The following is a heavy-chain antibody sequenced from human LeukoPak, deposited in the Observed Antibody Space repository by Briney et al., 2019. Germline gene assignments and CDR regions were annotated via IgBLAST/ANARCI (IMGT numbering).Heavy chain of an antibody. V-gene: IGHV3-7*01. CDR3: ARLRYCSGGSRPGALDY. CDR2: IKQDGSEK. J-gene: IGHJ4*02. D-gene: IGHD2-15*01. CDR1: GFTFSSYW. Sequence: GGSLRLSCAASGFTFSSYWMSWVRQAPGKGLEWVANIKQDGSEKNYVDSVKGRFTISRDNAKNSLYLQMNSLRAEDTAVYYCARLRYCSGGSRPGALDYWGQGTLVTVSS.